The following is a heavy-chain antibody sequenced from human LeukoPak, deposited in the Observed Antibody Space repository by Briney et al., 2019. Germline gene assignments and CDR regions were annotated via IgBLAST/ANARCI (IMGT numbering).Heavy chain of an antibody. J-gene: IGHJ4*02. CDR2: ISSSGSTI. CDR1: GFTFSSHA. CDR3: ARVPDNSNYGSFDY. Sequence: KAGGSLRLSCAASGFTFSSHAMSWVRQAPGEGLEWVSYISSSGSTIYYAHPVKGRFTISRDNAKNSLYLQMNSLRAEDTAVYYCARVPDNSNYGSFDYWGQGTLVTVSS. D-gene: IGHD4-11*01. V-gene: IGHV3-11*04.